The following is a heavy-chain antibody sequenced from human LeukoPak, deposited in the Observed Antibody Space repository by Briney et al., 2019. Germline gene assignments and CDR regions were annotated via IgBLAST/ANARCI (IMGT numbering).Heavy chain of an antibody. V-gene: IGHV3-53*01. CDR2: IYSSGST. D-gene: IGHD3-3*02. CDR1: GFTVSSHY. Sequence: GGSLRLSCAASGFTVSSHYMSWVRQAPGKGLEWVSLIYSSGSTFYADSVRGRFTISRDNSKNTLYLQMNSLRPEDTAVYFCARDSSSFRNYFDYWGQGTLVTVSS. J-gene: IGHJ4*02. CDR3: ARDSSSFRNYFDY.